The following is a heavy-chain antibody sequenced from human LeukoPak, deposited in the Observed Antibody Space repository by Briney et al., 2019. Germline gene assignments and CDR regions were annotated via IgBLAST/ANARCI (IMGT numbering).Heavy chain of an antibody. CDR1: GGTFRSYA. CDR2: IIPIFGTA. J-gene: IGHJ3*02. V-gene: IGHV1-69*05. CDR3: ASGATYCSSTSCYTEEAFDI. D-gene: IGHD2-2*02. Sequence: ASLRVSCKASGGTFRSYAISWVRQAPGQGGEWMGGIIPIFGTANYAQKFQGRVTITTDESTSTAYMELSSLRSEDTAVYYCASGATYCSSTSCYTEEAFDIWGQGTMVTVSS.